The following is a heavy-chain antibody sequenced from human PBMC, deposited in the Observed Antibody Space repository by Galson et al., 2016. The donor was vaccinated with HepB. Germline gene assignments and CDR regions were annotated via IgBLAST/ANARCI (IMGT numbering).Heavy chain of an antibody. J-gene: IGHJ4*01. Sequence: SVKVSCKATRDSFGSFAFSWVRQAPGQGLEWVGGIIPRFGIPKSAPRFRDRLTITADESSNTVFMELSSPRFDDTALYYCARGPGTDYYGSGTYSIFDSWGLGTVVSVSS. CDR3: ARGPGTDYYGSGTYSIFDS. CDR1: RDSFGSFA. CDR2: IIPRFGIP. D-gene: IGHD3-10*01. V-gene: IGHV1-69*13.